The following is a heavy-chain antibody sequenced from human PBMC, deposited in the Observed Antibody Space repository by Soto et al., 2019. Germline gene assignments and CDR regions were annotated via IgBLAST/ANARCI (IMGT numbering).Heavy chain of an antibody. D-gene: IGHD6-13*01. V-gene: IGHV3-48*01. J-gene: IGHJ6*03. CDR3: ASEYSSSWSDYYYYMDV. Sequence: LRLSCAASGFTFSSYSMNWVRQAPGKGLEWVSYISSSSSTIYYADSVKGRFAISRDNAKNSLYLQMSSLRAEDTAVYYCASEYSSSWSDYYYYMDVWGKGTTVTVSS. CDR1: GFTFSSYS. CDR2: ISSSSSTI.